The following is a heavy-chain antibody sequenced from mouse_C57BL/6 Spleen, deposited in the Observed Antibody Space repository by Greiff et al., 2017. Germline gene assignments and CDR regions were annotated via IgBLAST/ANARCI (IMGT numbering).Heavy chain of an antibody. CDR2: IHPNSGST. Sequence: VQLQQPGAELVKPGASVKLSCKASGYTFTSYWMHWVKQRPGQGLEWMGMIHPNSGSTNYNEKFKSKATLTVDKSSSTAYMQLSSLTSEDSAVYYCASWGYLAWFAYWGQGTLVTVSA. D-gene: IGHD2-2*01. CDR1: GYTFTSYW. CDR3: ASWGYLAWFAY. J-gene: IGHJ3*01. V-gene: IGHV1-64*01.